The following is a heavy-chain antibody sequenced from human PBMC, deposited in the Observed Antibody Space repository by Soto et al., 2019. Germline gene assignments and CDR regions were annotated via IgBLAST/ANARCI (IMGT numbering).Heavy chain of an antibody. CDR3: ARIDYYGSGSYSF. CDR2: MNPNSGNT. J-gene: IGHJ4*02. Sequence: GGPVKVSCKASGYTFTSYDINWVRQATGQGLEWMGWMNPNSGNTGYAQKFQGRVTMTRNTSISTAYMELSSLRSEDTAVYYCARIDYYGSGSYSFWGQGTLVTVSS. D-gene: IGHD3-10*01. CDR1: GYTFTSYD. V-gene: IGHV1-8*01.